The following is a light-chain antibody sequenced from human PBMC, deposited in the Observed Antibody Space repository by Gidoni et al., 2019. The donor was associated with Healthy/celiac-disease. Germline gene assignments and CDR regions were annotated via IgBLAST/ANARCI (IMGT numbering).Light chain of an antibody. V-gene: IGLV10-54*01. CDR3: SAWDSSLSAVV. J-gene: IGLJ2*01. CDR1: SSNVGNQG. Sequence: QAGLTQPPSVSKGLRQTATLTCTGTSSNVGNQGAAWLQQHQGHPPKLLSYRNNNRPSGISERLSASRSGNTASLTITGLQPEDEADYYCSAWDSSLSAVVFGGGTKLTVL. CDR2: RNN.